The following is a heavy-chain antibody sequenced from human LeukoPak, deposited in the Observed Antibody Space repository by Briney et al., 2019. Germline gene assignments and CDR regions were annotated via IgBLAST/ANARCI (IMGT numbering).Heavy chain of an antibody. CDR1: GGSFSTYY. CDR2: INHRGDT. V-gene: IGHV4-34*01. CDR3: ARGPTISETGYFDY. Sequence: PSETLSLTCAVYGGSFSTYYWSWIRQSPGKGLEWIAEINHRGDTNYNPSVKGRVTISVDTSKNQFSLKVRSLTAADTAVYYCARGPTISETGYFDYWGQGTLVTVSS. J-gene: IGHJ4*03. D-gene: IGHD1-1*01.